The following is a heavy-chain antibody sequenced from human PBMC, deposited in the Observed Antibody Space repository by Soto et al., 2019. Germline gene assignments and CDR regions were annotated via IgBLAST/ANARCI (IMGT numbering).Heavy chain of an antibody. D-gene: IGHD3-3*01. CDR3: ARDKKYYDFWSGYLPLDYYYGMDV. V-gene: IGHV1-46*01. J-gene: IGHJ6*02. Sequence: GASVKVSCKASGYTFTSYYMHWVRQAPGQGLEWMGIINPSGGSTSYAQKFQGRVTMTRDTSTSTVYMELSSLRSGDTAVYYCARDKKYYDFWSGYLPLDYYYGMDVWGQGTTVTVSS. CDR2: INPSGGST. CDR1: GYTFTSYY.